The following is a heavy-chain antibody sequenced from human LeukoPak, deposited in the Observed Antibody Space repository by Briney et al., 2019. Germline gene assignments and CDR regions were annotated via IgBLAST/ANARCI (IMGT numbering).Heavy chain of an antibody. V-gene: IGHV3-23*01. CDR1: GFSLSSYA. CDR3: AREDDILRFWFDP. J-gene: IGHJ5*02. CDR2: ISSTDAGT. D-gene: IGHD3-9*01. Sequence: GGSLRLSCAASGFSLSSYAMSWVRQAPGKGLEWVSAISSTDAGTYHADSVRGRFTISRDSSKNTLYLQMNSLRAEDAAVYYCAREDDILRFWFDPWGQGTLVTVSS.